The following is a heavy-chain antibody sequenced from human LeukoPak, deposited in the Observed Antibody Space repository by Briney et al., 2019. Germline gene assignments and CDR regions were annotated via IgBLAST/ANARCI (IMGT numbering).Heavy chain of an antibody. Sequence: GGSLRLSCAGSGFTFSSRALSWVRQLPGKGLEWVSTIDNSGGTTYYADSVKGQFTISRDNSKNTLYLHMNSLRAEDTAIYYCANRGPFYFDSWGQGTLVTVSS. J-gene: IGHJ4*02. V-gene: IGHV3-23*01. CDR3: ANRGPFYFDS. CDR2: IDNSGGTT. CDR1: GFTFSSRA. D-gene: IGHD3-10*01.